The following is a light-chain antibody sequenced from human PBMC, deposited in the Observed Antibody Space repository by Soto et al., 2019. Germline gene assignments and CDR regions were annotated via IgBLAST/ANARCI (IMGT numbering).Light chain of an antibody. CDR1: QRVSSSY. V-gene: IGKV3-20*01. CDR3: QQYGSSPGT. J-gene: IGKJ1*01. Sequence: EIVLTQSPGTLSLSPGERATLSCRASQRVSSSYLAWYQQKPGQAPSLLIYGASSRATGIPDRFSDSGSGTDFTLTISRLEPEDFAVYYCQQYGSSPGTFGQGTKVEIK. CDR2: GAS.